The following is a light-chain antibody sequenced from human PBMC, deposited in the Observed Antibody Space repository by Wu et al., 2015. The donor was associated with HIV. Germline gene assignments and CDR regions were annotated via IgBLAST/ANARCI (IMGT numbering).Light chain of an antibody. J-gene: IGKJ1*01. CDR3: QQYNMYPWT. CDR1: QYCWF. V-gene: IGKV1-5*03. Sequence: RVTITLSGQCQYCWFAWPGIRQKPGKAPKLLIYQSSTLEIGIPSRFSGSGSELTFTLTINNLQSDDFATYYCQQYNMYPWTFGQGTKVDI. CDR2: QSS.